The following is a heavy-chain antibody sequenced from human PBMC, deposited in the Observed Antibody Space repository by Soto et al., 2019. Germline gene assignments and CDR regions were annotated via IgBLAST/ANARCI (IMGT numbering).Heavy chain of an antibody. D-gene: IGHD2-8*01. CDR3: AHEESGGGYCTNGVCATFDY. J-gene: IGHJ4*02. CDR1: GFSLITIGLG. CDR2: IYWNDDK. Sequence: SGPTLVNPTQTLTLTCTFSGFSLITIGLGVGWIRQPPGKALEWLALIYWNDDKRYSPSLKSRLTITKDTSKNQVVLTMTNMDPVDTATYYCAHEESGGGYCTNGVCATFDYWGQGTLVTVSS. V-gene: IGHV2-5*01.